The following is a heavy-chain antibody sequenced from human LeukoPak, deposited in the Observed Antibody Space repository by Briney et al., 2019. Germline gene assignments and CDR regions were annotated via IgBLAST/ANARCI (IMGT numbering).Heavy chain of an antibody. V-gene: IGHV3-7*01. CDR3: ARIAAAGFDS. Sequence: GGSLRLSCAASGFTFSNYWMSWVRQAPGKGLEWVANIKEDGSEKYYVDSVKGRFTISRDNAKNSLYLQMNGLRAEDTAVYYCARIAAAGFDSWGQGTLVTVSS. J-gene: IGHJ4*02. CDR2: IKEDGSEK. CDR1: GFTFSNYW. D-gene: IGHD6-13*01.